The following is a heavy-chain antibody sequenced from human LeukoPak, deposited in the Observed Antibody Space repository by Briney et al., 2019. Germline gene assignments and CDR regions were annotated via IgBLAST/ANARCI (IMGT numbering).Heavy chain of an antibody. Sequence: VSVKVSCKASGYTFRSYGLSWVRQAPGQGLEWMGWISPYNGNTDYAQRFQGRVTMTTDTSTSTAYMELRSLRFDDTAVYYCARDGGYFDYWGRGTLVTVSS. CDR2: ISPYNGNT. J-gene: IGHJ4*02. V-gene: IGHV1-18*01. CDR3: ARDGGYFDY. CDR1: GYTFRSYG.